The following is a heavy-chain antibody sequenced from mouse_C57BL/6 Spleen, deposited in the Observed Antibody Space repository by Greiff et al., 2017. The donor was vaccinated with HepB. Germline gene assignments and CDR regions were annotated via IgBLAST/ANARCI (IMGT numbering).Heavy chain of an antibody. CDR3: ARFTTVVATDY. Sequence: VKLQQPGAELVRPGSSVKLSCKASGYTFTSYWMDWVKQRPGQGLEWIGNIYPSDSETHYNQKFKNKATLTVDKSSSTAYMQLSSLTSEDSAVYYCARFTTVVATDYWGQGTTLTVSS. CDR1: GYTFTSYW. J-gene: IGHJ2*01. CDR2: IYPSDSET. V-gene: IGHV1-61*01. D-gene: IGHD1-1*01.